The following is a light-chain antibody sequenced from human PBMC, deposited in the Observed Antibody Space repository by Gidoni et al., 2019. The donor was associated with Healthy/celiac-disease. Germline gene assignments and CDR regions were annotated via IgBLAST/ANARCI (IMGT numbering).Light chain of an antibody. CDR2: GAS. CDR3: QQYGSSPYT. J-gene: IGKJ2*01. Sequence: EIVLTQSPGTLSLSPGERATFSCRASQSVSSSYLAWYQQKPGQAPRLLIYGASSRATGIPDRFSCSGSGTDFTLTISRLEPEDFAVYYCQQYGSSPYTFGQGTKLEIK. V-gene: IGKV3-20*01. CDR1: QSVSSSY.